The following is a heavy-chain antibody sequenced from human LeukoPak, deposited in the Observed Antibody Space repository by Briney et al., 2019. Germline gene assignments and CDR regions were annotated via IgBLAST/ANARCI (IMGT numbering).Heavy chain of an antibody. CDR1: GFTFTSSA. V-gene: IGHV1-58*02. CDR3: ARDSSGYGGRGDAFDI. CDR2: IVVGSGNT. D-gene: IGHD3-22*01. Sequence: SVRVSCKASGFTFTSSAMQWVRQARGQRLEWIGWIVVGSGNTNYAQKFQERVTITRDMSTSTAYMELSSLRSEDTAVYYCARDSSGYGGRGDAFDIWGQGTMVTVSS. J-gene: IGHJ3*02.